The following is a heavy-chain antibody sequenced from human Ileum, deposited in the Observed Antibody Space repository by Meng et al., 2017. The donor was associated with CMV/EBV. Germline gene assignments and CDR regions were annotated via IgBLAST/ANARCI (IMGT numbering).Heavy chain of an antibody. V-gene: IGHV4-4*07. D-gene: IGHD3-10*01. CDR1: GGSLTSYY. CDR2: IHPTGTT. CDR3: ARAAARGVPVDL. J-gene: IGHJ5*02. Sequence: LQRQESGPRLLQPSETLSLTCTVTGGSLTSYYWTWIRQPAGKGLEWIGRIHPTGTTDDNPSLRSRVSMSLDKSKNQFSLKLTSVTAADTAVYYCARAAARGVPVDLWGQGTLVTVSS.